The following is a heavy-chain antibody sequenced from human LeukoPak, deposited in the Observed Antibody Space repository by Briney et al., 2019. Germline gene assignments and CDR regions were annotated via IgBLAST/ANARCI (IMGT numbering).Heavy chain of an antibody. V-gene: IGHV1-2*02. CDR1: GYYFSGFY. CDR2: INPNSGGT. Sequence: ASVKVSCKASGYYFSGFYIHWVRQAPGQGLEWMGWINPNSGGTNYAQNSQGRVTMTRDTSISTAYMELSRLRSDDTAMYYCGRVGTAGTTSPFDYWGQGTLVTVSS. D-gene: IGHD1-1*01. CDR3: GRVGTAGTTSPFDY. J-gene: IGHJ4*02.